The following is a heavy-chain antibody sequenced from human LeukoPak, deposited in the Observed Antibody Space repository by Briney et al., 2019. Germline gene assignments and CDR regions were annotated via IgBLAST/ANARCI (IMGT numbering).Heavy chain of an antibody. CDR3: ANLEYSSLWGLFDY. Sequence: SETLSLTCAVYGGSFSGYYWSWIRQPPGKGLEWIGEINHSGSTNYNPSLKSRVTISVDTSKNQCSLKLSSVTAAGTAVYYCANLEYSSLWGLFDYWGQGTLVTVSS. CDR2: INHSGST. D-gene: IGHD6-6*01. V-gene: IGHV4-34*01. J-gene: IGHJ4*02. CDR1: GGSFSGYY.